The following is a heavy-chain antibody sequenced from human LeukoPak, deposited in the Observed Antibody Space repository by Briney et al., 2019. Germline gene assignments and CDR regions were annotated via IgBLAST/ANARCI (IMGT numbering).Heavy chain of an antibody. CDR3: ARVRDSYNSYNWFDP. Sequence: SETLSLTCAVSGGSISSGGYSWSWIRQPPGKGLEWIGYIYHSGSTYHNPSLKSRVTISVDRSKNQFSLKLSSVTAADTAAYYCARVRDSYNSYNWFDPWGQGTLVTVSS. V-gene: IGHV4-30-2*01. CDR2: IYHSGST. J-gene: IGHJ5*02. CDR1: GGSISSGGYS. D-gene: IGHD5-24*01.